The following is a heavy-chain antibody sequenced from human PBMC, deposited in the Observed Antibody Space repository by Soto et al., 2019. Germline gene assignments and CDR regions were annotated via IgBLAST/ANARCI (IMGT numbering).Heavy chain of an antibody. CDR3: ARDPARQNWGPVFDY. V-gene: IGHV1-46*01. Sequence: ASVKVSCKTSGFTFTSYFNHCVRQAPGQGLEWMGMINPSGGITSFAQKFQGRVTMTRDTSTSTVYMELSDLRSEDTAVYYCARDPARQNWGPVFDYWGQGTLVTVSS. CDR1: GFTFTSYF. J-gene: IGHJ4*02. CDR2: INPSGGIT. D-gene: IGHD7-27*01.